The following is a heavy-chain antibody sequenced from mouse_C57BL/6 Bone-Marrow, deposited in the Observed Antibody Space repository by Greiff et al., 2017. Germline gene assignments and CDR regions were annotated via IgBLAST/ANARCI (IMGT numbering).Heavy chain of an antibody. Sequence: DVQLQQPGGGLVQPGGSMKLSCVASGFTFSNYWMNWVRQSPEQGLEWVAQIRLKSDNYATHYAESVKGRFTISRDDSKSSVYLQMNNSRAEYTGIYYCTGAVAFACGGQGTLVTVSA. V-gene: IGHV6-3*01. D-gene: IGHD3-3*01. CDR1: GFTFSNYW. CDR2: IRLKSDNYAT. J-gene: IGHJ3*01. CDR3: TGAVAFAC.